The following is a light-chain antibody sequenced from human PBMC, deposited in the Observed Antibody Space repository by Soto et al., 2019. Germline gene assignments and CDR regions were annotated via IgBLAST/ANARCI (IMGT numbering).Light chain of an antibody. CDR2: STS. CDR1: QGIRND. J-gene: IGKJ1*01. V-gene: IGKV1-6*01. CDR3: LQDYNYPWT. Sequence: AIQMTQSPSSLSASVGDRVTITCRASQGIRNDLGWYQQKPGKAPKLLIYSTSTLQSGVPSRFSGSGSGTDFTLTISSLQPEDFATYYCLQDYNYPWTVGQGTKVDIK.